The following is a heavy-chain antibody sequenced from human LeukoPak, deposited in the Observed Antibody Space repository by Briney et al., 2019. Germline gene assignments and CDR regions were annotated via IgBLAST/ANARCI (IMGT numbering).Heavy chain of an antibody. CDR3: ARSMVRGRLYYFDY. V-gene: IGHV4-4*07. CDR1: GGSISSYY. Sequence: NASETLSLTCTVSGGSISSYYWSWIRQPAGKGLEWIGRIYTSGSTNYNPSLKSRVTISVDTSKNQFSLKLSSVTAADTAVYYCARSMVRGRLYYFDYWGQGTLVTVSS. D-gene: IGHD3-10*01. CDR2: IYTSGST. J-gene: IGHJ4*02.